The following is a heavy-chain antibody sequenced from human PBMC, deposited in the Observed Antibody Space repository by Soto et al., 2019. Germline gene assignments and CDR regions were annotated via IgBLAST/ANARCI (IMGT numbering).Heavy chain of an antibody. CDR2: IYYSGST. V-gene: IGHV4-31*03. CDR1: DGYISLRGCY. Sequence: PLSLACTVADGYISLRGCYWGWIRQHPGKGLEWVGYIYYSGSTYYNPSLKSRVTISVDTSKNQFSLKLSSVTAADTAVDYRARLSLENSPPLFDYWGQGTGVT. CDR3: ARLSLENSPPLFDY. D-gene: IGHD1-1*01. J-gene: IGHJ4*02.